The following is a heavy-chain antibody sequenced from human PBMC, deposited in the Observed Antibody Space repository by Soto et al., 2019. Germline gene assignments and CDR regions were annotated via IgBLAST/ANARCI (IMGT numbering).Heavy chain of an antibody. D-gene: IGHD3-3*01. Sequence: SETLSLTCTFSCGSISSCDYCWMCIRQPPGKGLEWIVYIYYSGSTYYNPSLKSRVTISVDTSKNQFSLKLSSVTAADTAVYYCASLLEWLFSFDYWGQGTLVTVSS. J-gene: IGHJ4*02. CDR3: ASLLEWLFSFDY. CDR2: IYYSGST. V-gene: IGHV4-31*03. CDR1: CGSISSCDYC.